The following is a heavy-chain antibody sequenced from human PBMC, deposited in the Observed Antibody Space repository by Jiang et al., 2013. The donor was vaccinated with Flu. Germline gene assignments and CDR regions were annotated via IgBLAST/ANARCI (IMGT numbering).Heavy chain of an antibody. CDR2: IGYTTRAK. Sequence: WVSYIGYTTRAKYYADSVKGRFTISRDNDNNSLYLQMSSLRAEDTAVYYCTRERTTTYFDSWGQGALVTVSS. J-gene: IGHJ4*02. CDR3: TRERTTTYFDS. D-gene: IGHD1-1*01. V-gene: IGHV3-48*01.